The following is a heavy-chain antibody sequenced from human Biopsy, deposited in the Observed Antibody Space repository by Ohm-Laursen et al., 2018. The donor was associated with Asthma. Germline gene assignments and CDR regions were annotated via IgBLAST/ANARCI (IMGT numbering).Heavy chain of an antibody. D-gene: IGHD1-26*01. V-gene: IGHV4-39*01. CDR3: ARHSGNYYAQLNY. Sequence: TLSLTWPVSADSISSNNFYWGWIRQPPGKGLEWIATISYTGSTYYNPSLKSRVTISVDTSKNQFSLKLSSVTAADTAVYYCARHSGNYYAQLNYWGQGILVTVSS. J-gene: IGHJ4*02. CDR2: ISYTGST. CDR1: ADSISSNNFY.